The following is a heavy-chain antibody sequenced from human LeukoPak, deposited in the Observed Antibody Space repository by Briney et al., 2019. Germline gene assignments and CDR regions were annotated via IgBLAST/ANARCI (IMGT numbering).Heavy chain of an antibody. J-gene: IGHJ4*02. CDR1: GFTCSSYE. CDR2: ISSSGSTI. Sequence: GGSLRLSCAASGFTCSSYEMNWVRQAPGKGLEWVSYISSSGSTIYYADSVKGRFTISRDNAKNSLYLQMNSLRAEDTAVYYCARVGSGGYGYFDYWGQGTLVTVSS. CDR3: ARVGSGGYGYFDY. D-gene: IGHD5-12*01. V-gene: IGHV3-48*03.